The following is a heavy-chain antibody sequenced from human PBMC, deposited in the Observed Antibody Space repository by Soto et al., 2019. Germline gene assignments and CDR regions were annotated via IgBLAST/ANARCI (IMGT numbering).Heavy chain of an antibody. CDR3: ARGAEHQLLSRDYFYGMDV. CDR2: ISFEGNTQ. CDR1: GFTLSRYG. D-gene: IGHD1-1*01. Sequence: QVQLVESGGGVVRPGRSLRLSCAASGFTLSRYGMHWVRQAPGKGLEWVAVISFEGNTQYYADSVKGRFTISRDNSKDTLSLQIHSLRPEDTAVYYCARGAEHQLLSRDYFYGMDVWGQGTTVSVSS. J-gene: IGHJ6*02. V-gene: IGHV3-30*05.